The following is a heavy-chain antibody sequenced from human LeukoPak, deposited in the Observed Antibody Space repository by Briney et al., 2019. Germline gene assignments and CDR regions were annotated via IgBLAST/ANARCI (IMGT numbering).Heavy chain of an antibody. CDR3: VRDLGSRPLIIFFDY. V-gene: IGHV1-18*01. J-gene: IGHJ4*02. CDR2: ISAYNGNV. D-gene: IGHD2/OR15-2a*01. Sequence: GASVKVSCKASGYTFTSYGISWVRQAPGQGPEWMGWISAYNGNVDYAQKLQGRVTMTTDTSTSTAYMELRSLRSDDTAVYYCVRDLGSRPLIIFFDYWGQGTLVTVSS. CDR1: GYTFTSYG.